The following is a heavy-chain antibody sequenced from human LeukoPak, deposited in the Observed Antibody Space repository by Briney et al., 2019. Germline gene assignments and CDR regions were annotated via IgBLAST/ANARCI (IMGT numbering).Heavy chain of an antibody. V-gene: IGHV3-7*01. CDR3: ARHWGYGEDEYFDY. CDR1: GFTFSSCW. D-gene: IGHD4-17*01. CDR2: IKQDGSEK. J-gene: IGHJ4*02. Sequence: GGSLRLSCAASGFTFSSCWMSWVRQAPGKGLEWVANIKQDGSEKYYVDSVKGQFTISRDNAKNSLYLQMNSLRAEDTAVYYCARHWGYGEDEYFDYWGQGTLVTVSS.